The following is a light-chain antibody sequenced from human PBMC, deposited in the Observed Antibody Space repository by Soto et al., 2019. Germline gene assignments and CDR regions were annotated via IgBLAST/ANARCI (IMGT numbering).Light chain of an antibody. J-gene: IGKJ2*01. CDR1: QSVSSRY. Sequence: EIVLTQSPGTLSLSPGERATLSCRASQSVSSRYLAWYQQQPGQAPRLLIYGASTRATGIPDRFSGSGSGTDFSLTISRREPEDVVVYFCHPYGSSPPFTFGQGTKVEIK. CDR2: GAS. V-gene: IGKV3-20*01. CDR3: HPYGSSPPFT.